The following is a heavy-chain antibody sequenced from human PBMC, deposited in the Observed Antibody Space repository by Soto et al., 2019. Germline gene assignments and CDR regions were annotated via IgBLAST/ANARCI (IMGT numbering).Heavy chain of an antibody. V-gene: IGHV1-69*13. Sequence: AVKVSCKASGGTFSSYAMSWLRQAPGQGLEWMGGIIPIFGTANYAQKFQGRVTITADESTSTAYMELSSLRSEDTAVYYCARAVPSAMVTSYYYYGMDVWGQGTTVTVS. J-gene: IGHJ6*02. D-gene: IGHD5-18*01. CDR2: IIPIFGTA. CDR3: ARAVPSAMVTSYYYYGMDV. CDR1: GGTFSSYA.